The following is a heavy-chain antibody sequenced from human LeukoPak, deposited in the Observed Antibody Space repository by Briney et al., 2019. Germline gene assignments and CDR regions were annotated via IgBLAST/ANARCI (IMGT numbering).Heavy chain of an antibody. V-gene: IGHV1-46*03. CDR3: ARGTYCSGGSCPYRTNYYYYYMDV. D-gene: IGHD2-15*01. CDR1: GYTFTSYY. Sequence: ASVKVSCKASGYTFTSYYMHWVRQAPGQGLEWMGIINPSGGSTSYAQKFQGRVTMTRDTPTSTVYMELSSLRSEDTAVYYCARGTYCSGGSCPYRTNYYYYYMDVWGKGTTVTVSS. CDR2: INPSGGST. J-gene: IGHJ6*03.